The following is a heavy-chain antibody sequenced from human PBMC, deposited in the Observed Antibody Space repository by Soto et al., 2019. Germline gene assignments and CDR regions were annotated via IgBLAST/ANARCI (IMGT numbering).Heavy chain of an antibody. CDR1: GFTFSSYG. CDR3: ARGRVVRREVAFDI. Sequence: PGGSLRLSCAASGFTFSSYGMHWVRQAPGKGLEWVAVIWYDGSNKYSADSVKGRFTISRDNSKNTLYLQMNSLRAEDTAVYYCARGRVVRREVAFDIWGQGTMVTVSS. V-gene: IGHV3-33*01. D-gene: IGHD3-3*01. CDR2: IWYDGSNK. J-gene: IGHJ3*02.